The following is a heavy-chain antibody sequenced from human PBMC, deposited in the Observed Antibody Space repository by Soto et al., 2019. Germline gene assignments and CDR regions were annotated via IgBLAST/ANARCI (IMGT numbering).Heavy chain of an antibody. D-gene: IGHD6-6*01. CDR1: GFTFSSYA. J-gene: IGHJ4*02. Sequence: EVQLLESGGGLVQPGGSLRLSCAASGFTFSSYAMSWVRQAPGKGLEWVSAISGSGGSTYYADSVKGRFTISRDNSKNTLYLQINSLRAEYTAVYYCAKDRNAARPHTTDYWGQGTLVTVSS. V-gene: IGHV3-23*01. CDR2: ISGSGGST. CDR3: AKDRNAARPHTTDY.